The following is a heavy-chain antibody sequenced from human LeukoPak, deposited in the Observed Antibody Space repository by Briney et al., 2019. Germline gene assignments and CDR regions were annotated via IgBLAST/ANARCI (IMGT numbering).Heavy chain of an antibody. CDR3: ARDDGYYYDSSGSMGYFGY. Sequence: PSETLSLTCTVSGYSISSGYYWGWIRQPPGKGLEWIGSIYHSGSTYYNPSLKSRVTISVDTSKNQFSLKLSSVTAADTAVYYCARDDGYYYDSSGSMGYFGYWGQGTLVTVSS. CDR2: IYHSGST. V-gene: IGHV4-38-2*02. D-gene: IGHD3-22*01. CDR1: GYSISSGYY. J-gene: IGHJ4*02.